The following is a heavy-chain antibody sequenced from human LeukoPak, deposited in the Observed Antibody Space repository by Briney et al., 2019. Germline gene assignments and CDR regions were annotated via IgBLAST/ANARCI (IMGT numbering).Heavy chain of an antibody. CDR2: ISWDGGST. CDR3: AKDITEMATIAPFDY. V-gene: IGHV3-43*01. CDR1: GFTFDDYT. J-gene: IGHJ4*02. D-gene: IGHD5-24*01. Sequence: GGSLRLSCAASGFTFDDYTMHWVRQAPGKGLEWVSLISWDGGSTYYADSVKGRFTISRDNSKNSLYLQMNSLRTEDTALYYCAKDITEMATIAPFDYWGQGTLVTVPS.